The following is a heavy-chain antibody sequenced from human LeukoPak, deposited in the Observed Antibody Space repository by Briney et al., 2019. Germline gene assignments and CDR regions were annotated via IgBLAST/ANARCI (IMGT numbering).Heavy chain of an antibody. J-gene: IGHJ5*01. CDR2: IYYSGST. CDR1: GGSISSSSYY. CDR3: ARAVLATKSEHWFDS. D-gene: IGHD2-8*01. V-gene: IGHV4-61*01. Sequence: SETLSLTCTVSGGSISSSSYYWSWIRQPPGKGLEWIGYIYYSGSTYYNPSLRSRVTISVDTSKNQFSLKLSSVTAADTAMYYCARAVLATKSEHWFDSWGQGTLVTVSS.